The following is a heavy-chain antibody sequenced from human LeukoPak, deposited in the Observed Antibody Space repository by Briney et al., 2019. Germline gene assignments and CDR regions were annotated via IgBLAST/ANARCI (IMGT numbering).Heavy chain of an antibody. D-gene: IGHD3-3*01. V-gene: IGHV1-69*13. CDR2: IIPIFGTA. J-gene: IGHJ5*02. CDR1: GGTFSSYA. CDR3: ARDGDFWSGYGINWFDP. Sequence: ASVKVSCKASGGTFSSYAISWVRQAPGQGLEWMGGIIPIFGTANYAQKFQGRVTITADESTSTAYMELSSLRSEDTAVYYCARDGDFWSGYGINWFDPWGQGTLVTVSS.